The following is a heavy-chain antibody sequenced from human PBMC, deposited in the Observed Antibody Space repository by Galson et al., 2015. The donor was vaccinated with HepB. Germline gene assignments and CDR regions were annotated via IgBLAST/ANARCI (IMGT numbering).Heavy chain of an antibody. D-gene: IGHD2-15*01. CDR1: GFTFSNYA. J-gene: IGHJ5*02. V-gene: IGHV3-30-3*01. CDR2: ISFDGSNK. CDR3: ARGLLIVFSATGWRDNYFDP. Sequence: SLRLSCAASGFTFSNYAMHWVRQAPGKGLEWVSIISFDGSNKYYADSVKGRFTISRDNLRNTLYLQMNSLRAEDTAVYYCARGLLIVFSATGWRDNYFDPWGRGTLVTVSS.